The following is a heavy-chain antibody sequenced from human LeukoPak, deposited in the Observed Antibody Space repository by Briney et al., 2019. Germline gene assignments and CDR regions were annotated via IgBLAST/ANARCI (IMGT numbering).Heavy chain of an antibody. CDR3: LTSSFDH. V-gene: IGHV3-9*01. J-gene: IGHJ4*02. CDR1: GFTLGDYD. Sequence: GRSLRLSCAASGFTLGDYDIHWVRQAPGKGPEWVSSISSNSDTIAYAEPVKGRFAVSRDNTINSLYLQMDSLRVEDTALYYCLTSSFDHWGQGTLVTVSS. CDR2: ISSNSDTI.